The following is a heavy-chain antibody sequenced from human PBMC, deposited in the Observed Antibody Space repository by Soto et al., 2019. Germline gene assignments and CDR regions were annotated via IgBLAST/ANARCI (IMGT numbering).Heavy chain of an antibody. Sequence: ASVKVSCKASGYTFTSYAMHWVLQAPGQRLEWMGWINAGNGNTKYSQKFQGRVTITRDTSASTAYMELSSLRSEDTAVYYCARDRYSGSYWGVNWFDPWGQGTLVTVSS. V-gene: IGHV1-3*01. J-gene: IGHJ5*02. CDR3: ARDRYSGSYWGVNWFDP. D-gene: IGHD1-26*01. CDR1: GYTFTSYA. CDR2: INAGNGNT.